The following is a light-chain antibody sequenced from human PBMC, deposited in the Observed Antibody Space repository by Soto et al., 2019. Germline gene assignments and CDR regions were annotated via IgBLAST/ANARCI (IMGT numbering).Light chain of an antibody. J-gene: IGLJ2*01. CDR1: SSDVGGYNY. V-gene: IGLV2-14*01. CDR3: SSYTSRSTLVA. Sequence: QSVLTQPASVSGSPGQSITISCTGTSSDVGGYNYVSWYQQHPGKAPKLIIYDVTTRPSGVSDRFSGSKSGNTASLTISRLQTEDEADYYCSSYTSRSTLVAFGVGTKLTVL. CDR2: DVT.